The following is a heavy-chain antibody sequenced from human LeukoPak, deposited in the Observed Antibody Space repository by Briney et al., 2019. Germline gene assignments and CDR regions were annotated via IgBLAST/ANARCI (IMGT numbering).Heavy chain of an antibody. V-gene: IGHV1-2*02. CDR2: INPKNGDT. D-gene: IGHD3-22*01. CDR3: ARRSVDYDSSGHFDY. Sequence: ASVKVSCKASGYTFSGFYINWVRQAPGQGLEWMGWINPKNGDTHYAQDFLGRVTMTRDTSISTAYMELSRLTSDDTAVYYCARRSVDYDSSGHFDYWGQGTLVTVSS. J-gene: IGHJ4*02. CDR1: GYTFSGFY.